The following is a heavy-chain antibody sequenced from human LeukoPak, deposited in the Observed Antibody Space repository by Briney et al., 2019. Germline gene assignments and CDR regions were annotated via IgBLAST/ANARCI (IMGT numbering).Heavy chain of an antibody. CDR2: FDPEDGET. CDR1: GYTLTELS. J-gene: IGHJ6*02. CDR3: ASPSRYSGYEHYGKDV. D-gene: IGHD5-12*01. V-gene: IGHV1-24*01. Sequence: ASVKVSCKVSGYTLTELSMHWMRQAPGKGLEWMGGFDPEDGETIYAQKFQGRVTMTEDTSTDTAYTELSSLRSEDTAVYYCASPSRYSGYEHYGKDVWGQGTTVTVSS.